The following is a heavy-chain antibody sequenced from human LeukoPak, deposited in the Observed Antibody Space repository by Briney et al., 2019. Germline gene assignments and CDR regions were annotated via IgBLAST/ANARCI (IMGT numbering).Heavy chain of an antibody. CDR1: GGSISSYY. CDR3: ARAPRTPRYCSSTSCYHGGYYYYYYMDV. Sequence: SETLSLTCTVSGGSISSYYWSWIRQPPPLGLEWMGYISYSGSTNYNPSLKSRVTISVDTSKNQFSLKLSSVTAADTAVYYCARAPRTPRYCSSTSCYHGGYYYYYYMDVWGKGTTVTVSS. J-gene: IGHJ6*03. CDR2: ISYSGST. V-gene: IGHV4-59*01. D-gene: IGHD2-2*01.